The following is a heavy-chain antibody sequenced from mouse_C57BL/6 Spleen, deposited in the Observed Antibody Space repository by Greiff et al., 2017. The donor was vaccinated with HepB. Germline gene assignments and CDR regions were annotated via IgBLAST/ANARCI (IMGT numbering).Heavy chain of an antibody. J-gene: IGHJ2*01. Sequence: VQLQQSGAELARPGASVKLSCKASGYTFTSYGISWVKQRTGQGLEWIGEIYPRSGNTYYNEKFKGKATLTADRSSSTAYMELRSLTSEDSAVYFCARDDYEYYFDYWGQGTTLTVSS. D-gene: IGHD2-4*01. CDR1: GYTFTSYG. V-gene: IGHV1-81*01. CDR2: IYPRSGNT. CDR3: ARDDYEYYFDY.